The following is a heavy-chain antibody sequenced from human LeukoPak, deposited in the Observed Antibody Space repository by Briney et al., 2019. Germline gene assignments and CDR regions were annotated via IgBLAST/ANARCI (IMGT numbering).Heavy chain of an antibody. Sequence: PSETLSLTCAVYGGSFSGYYWSWIRQPPGKGLEWIGEINHSGSTNYNPSLKSRVTISVDTSKNQFSLKLGSVTAADTAVYYCARGRLIVVVPAATINWFDPWGQGTLVTVSS. D-gene: IGHD2-2*01. CDR1: GGSFSGYY. CDR2: INHSGST. CDR3: ARGRLIVVVPAATINWFDP. V-gene: IGHV4-34*01. J-gene: IGHJ5*02.